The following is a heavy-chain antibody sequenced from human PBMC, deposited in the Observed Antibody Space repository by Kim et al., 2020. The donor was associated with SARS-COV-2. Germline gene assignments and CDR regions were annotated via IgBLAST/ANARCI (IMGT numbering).Heavy chain of an antibody. CDR2: GST. CDR3: ARAGPSFDY. Sequence: GSTNYNPPLKSRVTISVDTSKNQFSLKLSSVTAADTAVYYCARAGPSFDYWGQGTLVTVSS. V-gene: IGHV4-59*01. J-gene: IGHJ4*02.